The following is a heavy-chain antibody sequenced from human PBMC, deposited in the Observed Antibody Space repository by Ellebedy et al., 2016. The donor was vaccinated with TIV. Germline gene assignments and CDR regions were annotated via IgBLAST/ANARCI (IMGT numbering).Heavy chain of an antibody. CDR3: AGPMVRGAYRLFDY. CDR1: GGSFSGYY. D-gene: IGHD3-10*01. Sequence: MPSETLSLTCAVYGGSFSGYYWSWIRQPPGKGLEWIGEINHSGSTNYNPSLKSRVTISVDTSKNQFSLKLSPVTATDTAVYYCAGPMVRGAYRLFDYWGQGTLVTVSS. V-gene: IGHV4-34*01. CDR2: INHSGST. J-gene: IGHJ4*02.